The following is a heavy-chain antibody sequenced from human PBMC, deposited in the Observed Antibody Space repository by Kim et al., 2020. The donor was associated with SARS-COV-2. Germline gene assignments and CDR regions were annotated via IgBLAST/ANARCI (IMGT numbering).Heavy chain of an antibody. CDR1: GGSISSGGYY. CDR3: ARAPSITIFGVVTHFDY. D-gene: IGHD3-3*01. V-gene: IGHV4-31*03. J-gene: IGHJ4*02. CDR2: IYYSGST. Sequence: SETLSLTCTVSGGSISSGGYYWSWIRQHPGKGLEWIGYIYYSGSTYYNPSLKSRITISVDTSKNQFSLKLSSVTAADTAVYYCARAPSITIFGVVTHFDYWSQGTLITVSS.